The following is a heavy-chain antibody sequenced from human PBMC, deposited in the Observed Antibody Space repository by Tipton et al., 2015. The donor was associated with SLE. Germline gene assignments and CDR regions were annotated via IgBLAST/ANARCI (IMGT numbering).Heavy chain of an antibody. CDR3: ARQTTEAGVVGYFFDD. CDR1: GDSISNLNDF. V-gene: IGHV4-39*07. D-gene: IGHD6-19*01. J-gene: IGHJ4*02. Sequence: TLSLTCTVSGDSISNLNDFWGWIRQPPGKGLEWIGSIYSTGTTYFNAPLRGRVTMSIDTSTNQFSLRLASVTAADTAVYFCARQTTEAGVVGYFFDDWGQGTLVTVPS. CDR2: IYSTGTT.